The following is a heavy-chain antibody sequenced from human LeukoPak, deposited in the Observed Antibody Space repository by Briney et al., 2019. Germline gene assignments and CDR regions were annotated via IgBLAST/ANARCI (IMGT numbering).Heavy chain of an antibody. D-gene: IGHD2-2*01. Sequence: PGGSLRLSCAASGFTFSSYEMNWVRQAPGKGLEWVSYISSSGSTIYYADSVKGRFTISRDNAKNSLYLQMNSLRAEDTAVYYCARAYCSSTSCYPPNYWGQGTLVTVSS. V-gene: IGHV3-48*03. CDR3: ARAYCSSTSCYPPNY. CDR1: GFTFSSYE. CDR2: ISSSGSTI. J-gene: IGHJ4*02.